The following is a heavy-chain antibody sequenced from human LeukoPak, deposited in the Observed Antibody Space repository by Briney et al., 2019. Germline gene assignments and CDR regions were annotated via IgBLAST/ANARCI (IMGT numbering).Heavy chain of an antibody. D-gene: IGHD4-17*01. J-gene: IGHJ2*01. Sequence: SETLSLTCTVSGGSISDYYWTWIRQPAGKGLEWIGRTYTSGSTNYNPSLKSRVTMSVDTSKNQFSLKLSSVTAADTAVYYCARGGTTVTGTWYFDLWGRGTLVTVSS. V-gene: IGHV4-4*07. CDR1: GGSISDYY. CDR2: TYTSGST. CDR3: ARGGTTVTGTWYFDL.